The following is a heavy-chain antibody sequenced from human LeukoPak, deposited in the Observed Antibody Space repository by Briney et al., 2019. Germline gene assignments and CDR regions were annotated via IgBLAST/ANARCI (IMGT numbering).Heavy chain of an antibody. Sequence: GRSLRLSCATSGFTFTTYGFHWVRQAPGQGLEWVAVIWSDGSQKYYADSVKGRFTISRDDSQNTLYLQMNSLRVEDTAVYSCARDDALGRLGYWGRGTLVTVSS. CDR1: GFTFTTYG. V-gene: IGHV3-33*01. D-gene: IGHD3-10*01. J-gene: IGHJ4*02. CDR2: IWSDGSQK. CDR3: ARDDALGRLGY.